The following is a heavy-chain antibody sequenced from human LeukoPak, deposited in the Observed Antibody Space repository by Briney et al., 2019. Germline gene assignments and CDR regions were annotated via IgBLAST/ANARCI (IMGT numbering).Heavy chain of an antibody. CDR3: ARDRSRYYYDSSGYLDY. Sequence: SETLSLTCTVSGGSISSYYWSWIRQPPGKGLEWIGYIYYSGSTNYNPSLKSRVTISVDTSKNQFSLKLSSVTAADTAVYYCARDRSRYYYDSSGYLDYWGQGTLVTVSS. J-gene: IGHJ4*02. CDR1: GGSISSYY. CDR2: IYYSGST. D-gene: IGHD3-22*01. V-gene: IGHV4-59*01.